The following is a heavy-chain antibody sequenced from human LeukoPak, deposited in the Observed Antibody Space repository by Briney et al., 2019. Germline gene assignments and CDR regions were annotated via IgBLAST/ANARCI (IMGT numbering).Heavy chain of an antibody. Sequence: GGSLRLSCAASGFTFSSYAMSWVRQAPGKGLECVSGISGSGGSTYYADSVKGRFTISRDNSKNTLYLQMNSLRAEDTAVYYCAKEPSDCSGGSCYLFDYWGQGTLVTVSS. CDR1: GFTFSSYA. D-gene: IGHD2-15*01. J-gene: IGHJ4*02. CDR2: ISGSGGST. CDR3: AKEPSDCSGGSCYLFDY. V-gene: IGHV3-23*01.